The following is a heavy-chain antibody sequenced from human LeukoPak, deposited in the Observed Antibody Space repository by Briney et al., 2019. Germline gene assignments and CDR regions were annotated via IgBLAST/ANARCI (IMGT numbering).Heavy chain of an antibody. J-gene: IGHJ1*01. CDR1: GYTFTSYG. CDR3: ARARVERFLEWPKYFQH. V-gene: IGHV1-18*01. D-gene: IGHD3-3*01. Sequence: ASVKVSCKASGYTFTSYGISWVRQAPGQGLEWMGWISAYNGNTNYAQKLQGRVTMTTDTSTSTAYMELRSLRSDDTAVYYCARARVERFLEWPKYFQHWGQGTLVTVSS. CDR2: ISAYNGNT.